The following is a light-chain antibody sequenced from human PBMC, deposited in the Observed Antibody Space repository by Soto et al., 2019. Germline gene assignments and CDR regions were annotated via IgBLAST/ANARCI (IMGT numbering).Light chain of an antibody. CDR1: QSVSRY. CDR3: QHYVERSPIT. V-gene: IGKV3-20*01. Sequence: EIVLTQSPATLSLSPGERATLSCRASQSVSRYLAWYQQKPGQAPRLLIYGASSRATGIPNRFSGSGSGTDFTLTISRLEPEDFALYYCQHYVERSPITFGQGTRLEIK. CDR2: GAS. J-gene: IGKJ5*01.